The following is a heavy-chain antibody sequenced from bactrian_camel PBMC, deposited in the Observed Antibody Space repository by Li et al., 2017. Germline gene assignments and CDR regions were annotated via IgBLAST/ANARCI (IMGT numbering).Heavy chain of an antibody. Sequence: QLVESVGGLVQPRGSLRLSCAASGNTNGLNYMGWYRQAPGNQCELASTIGSDGTTSYADSVKGRFTISQVNAKNTVYLQMNSLKPEDTDRYYCAAPIIMKYYSEYAFGIEYIYWGQGTQVTVS. CDR2: IGSDGTT. CDR1: GNTNGLNY. V-gene: IGHV3S53*01. CDR3: AAPIIMKYYSEYAFGIEYIY. J-gene: IGHJ4*01. D-gene: IGHD4*01.